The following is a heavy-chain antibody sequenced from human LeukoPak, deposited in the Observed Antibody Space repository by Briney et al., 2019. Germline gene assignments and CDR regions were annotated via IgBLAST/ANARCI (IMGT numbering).Heavy chain of an antibody. V-gene: IGHV3-21*01. D-gene: IGHD5-18*01. J-gene: IGHJ3*02. Sequence: PGGSLRLSCAASGFTFSSYSMNWVRQAPGKGLEWVSSISSSSSYIYYADSVKGRFTISRDNAKNSLYLQMNSLRAEDTAVYYCARDVPPFYGYEAFDIWGQGTMVTVSS. CDR1: GFTFSSYS. CDR3: ARDVPPFYGYEAFDI. CDR2: ISSSSSYI.